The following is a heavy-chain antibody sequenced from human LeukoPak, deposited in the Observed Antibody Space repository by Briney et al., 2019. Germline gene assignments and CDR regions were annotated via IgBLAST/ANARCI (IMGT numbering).Heavy chain of an antibody. CDR1: GFTFSSYG. CDR3: AKDTGSSWSDP. J-gene: IGHJ5*02. D-gene: IGHD6-6*01. Sequence: GGSLRLSCAASGFTFSSYGMHWVRQAPGKGLEWVAVISYDGSNKYYADSVKGRFTISRDTSKNTLYLQMNSPRAEDTAVYYCAKDTGSSWSDPWGQGTLVTVSS. V-gene: IGHV3-30*18. CDR2: ISYDGSNK.